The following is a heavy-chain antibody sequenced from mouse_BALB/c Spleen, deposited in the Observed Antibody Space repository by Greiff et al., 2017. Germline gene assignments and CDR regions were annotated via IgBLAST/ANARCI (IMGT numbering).Heavy chain of an antibody. V-gene: IGHV5-6-3*01. CDR1: GFTFSSYG. CDR2: INSNGGST. CDR3: ARDFGDHYYGSSLNFDY. D-gene: IGHD1-1*01. Sequence: EVMLVESGGGLVKPGGSLKLSCAASGFTFSSYGMSWVRQTPDKRLELVATINSNGGSTYYPDSVKGRFTISRDNAKNTLYLQMSSLKSEDTAMYYCARDFGDHYYGSSLNFDYWGQGTTLTVSS. J-gene: IGHJ2*01.